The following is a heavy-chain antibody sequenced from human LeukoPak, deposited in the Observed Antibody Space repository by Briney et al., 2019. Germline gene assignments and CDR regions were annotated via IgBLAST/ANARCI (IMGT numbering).Heavy chain of an antibody. D-gene: IGHD1-26*01. V-gene: IGHV1-2*02. Sequence: GASVKVSCKASGYTFTGYYMHWVRQAPGQGLEWMGWINPNSGGTNYAQKFQGRVTMTRDTSISTAYMELSRLRSDDTAVYYCARGLSVGATGNWFDPWGQGTLVTVSS. J-gene: IGHJ5*02. CDR3: ARGLSVGATGNWFDP. CDR2: INPNSGGT. CDR1: GYTFTGYY.